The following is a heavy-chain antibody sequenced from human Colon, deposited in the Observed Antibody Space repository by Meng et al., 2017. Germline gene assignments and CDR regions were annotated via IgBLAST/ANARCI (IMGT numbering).Heavy chain of an antibody. Sequence: QVHLVQSGAELKKPGPSVTVSCQASGYSFTSYGMHWLRQAPGQRPEWMGWIYTADGNRRYSQRFQDRLTITSDTFARTAYMELSSLRSEDTAVYFCARDERGGPYYFDYWGQGTLVTVSS. CDR2: IYTADGNR. J-gene: IGHJ4*02. V-gene: IGHV1-3*04. CDR3: ARDERGGPYYFDY. CDR1: GYSFTSYG.